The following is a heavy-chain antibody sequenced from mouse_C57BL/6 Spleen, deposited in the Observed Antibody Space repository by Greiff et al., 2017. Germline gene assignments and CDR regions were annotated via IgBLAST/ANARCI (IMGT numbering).Heavy chain of an antibody. D-gene: IGHD1-1*01. CDR2: IRSKSNNYAT. V-gene: IGHV10-1*01. Sequence: GGGLVQPKGSLKLSCAASGFSFNTYAMNWVRQAPGKGLEWVARIRSKSNNYATYYADSVKDRFTISRDDSESMLYLQMNNLKTEDTAMYYCVSYYGSSGDLYAMDYWGQGTSVTVSS. CDR1: GFSFNTYA. J-gene: IGHJ4*01. CDR3: VSYYGSSGDLYAMDY.